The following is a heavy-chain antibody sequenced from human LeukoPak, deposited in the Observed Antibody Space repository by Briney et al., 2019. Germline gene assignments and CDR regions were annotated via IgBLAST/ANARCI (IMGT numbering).Heavy chain of an antibody. J-gene: IGHJ4*02. V-gene: IGHV3-23*01. CDR3: VRDSSGEGDY. CDR2: ISGTGGST. D-gene: IGHD6-19*01. CDR1: GFTFSSYA. Sequence: GGSLRLSCAASGFTFSSYAMSWVRQAPGKGLEWVSAISGTGGSTYYADSVKGRFTISRDNSKNTLYMQMNSLRTEDTALYYCVRDSSGEGDYWGQGTLATVSS.